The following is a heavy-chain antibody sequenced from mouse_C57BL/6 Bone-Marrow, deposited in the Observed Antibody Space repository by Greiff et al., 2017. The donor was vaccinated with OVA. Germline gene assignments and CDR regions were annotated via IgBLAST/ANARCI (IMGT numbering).Heavy chain of an antibody. CDR3: ARYDGYPHHFDY. V-gene: IGHV1-54*01. Sequence: QVQLQQSGAELVRPGTSVKVSCKASGYAFTNYLIAWVKQRPGQGLEWIGVINPGSGGPNYNEKFKGKATLTADKSSSTAYMQLSSLTSEDSAVYVCARYDGYPHHFDYWGQGTTLTVSS. J-gene: IGHJ2*01. D-gene: IGHD2-3*01. CDR2: INPGSGGP. CDR1: GYAFTNYL.